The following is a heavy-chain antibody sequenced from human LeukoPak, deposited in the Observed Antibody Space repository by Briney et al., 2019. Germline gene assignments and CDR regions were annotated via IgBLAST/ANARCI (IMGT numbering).Heavy chain of an antibody. CDR2: IWDDGSNK. J-gene: IGHJ5*02. CDR1: GFTFSSYG. V-gene: IGHV3-33*01. Sequence: GGSLRLSCAASGFTFSSYGMHWVSQAPGNGLGWVAVIWDDGSNKYYADSVKGRFTISRDNSKNTLYLQMNSLRAEDTAVYYCARDQRWFDPWGQGTLVTVSS. CDR3: ARDQRWFDP.